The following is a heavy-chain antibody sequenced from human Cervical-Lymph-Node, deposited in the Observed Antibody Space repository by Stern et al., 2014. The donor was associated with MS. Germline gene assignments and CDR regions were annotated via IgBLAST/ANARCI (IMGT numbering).Heavy chain of an antibody. D-gene: IGHD3-3*01. J-gene: IGHJ6*02. CDR2: IRPYNGIA. CDR1: GYTFINYA. CDR3: ARLTITIFGVVIGLLDV. V-gene: IGHV1-18*01. Sequence: VHLVESGTEVKKPGASVKVSCNTSGYTFINYAISWVRQAPGQGLEWMGWIRPYNGIANYAQKFQGRVTMTTNTSTKTAYMELRGLTSDDTAVYYCARLTITIFGVVIGLLDVWGQGTTVIVSS.